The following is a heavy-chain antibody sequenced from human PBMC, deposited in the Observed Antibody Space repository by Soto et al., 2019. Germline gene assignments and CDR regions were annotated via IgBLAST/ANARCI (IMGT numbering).Heavy chain of an antibody. CDR2: ISSSGTSA. J-gene: IGHJ4*02. CDR1: GFTFSAYY. Sequence: QVQLEESGGGLVKPGGSLRLSCAASGFTFSAYYMSWIRQAPGKGLEYISYISSSGTSANYAASVKGRFTISRDNAKNSLYLQMNSLRAEDPAVYYCARDRGAVTGQYFDYWGQGALVTVSS. D-gene: IGHD6-19*01. V-gene: IGHV3-11*05. CDR3: ARDRGAVTGQYFDY.